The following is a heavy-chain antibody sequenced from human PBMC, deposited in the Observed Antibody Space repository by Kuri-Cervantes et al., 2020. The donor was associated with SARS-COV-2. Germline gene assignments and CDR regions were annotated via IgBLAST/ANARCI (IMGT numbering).Heavy chain of an antibody. CDR3: ARDRRVQLGRVYYGMDV. CDR2: IKQDGSEK. CDR1: GFTFSSYW. V-gene: IGHV3-7*05. Sequence: GESLKISCAASGFTFSSYWMSWVRQAPGKGLEWVANIKQDGSEKYYVDSVKGRFTISRDNAKNSLYLQMNSLRAEDTAVYYCARDRRVQLGRVYYGMDVWGQGTTVTVS. J-gene: IGHJ6*02. D-gene: IGHD6-6*01.